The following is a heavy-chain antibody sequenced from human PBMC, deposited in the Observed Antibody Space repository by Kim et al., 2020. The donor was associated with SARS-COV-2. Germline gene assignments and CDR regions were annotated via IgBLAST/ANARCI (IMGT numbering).Heavy chain of an antibody. CDR1: SGSMSGGDYY. CDR2: VSTTGTT. CDR3: ARDGMTPSPFDV. J-gene: IGHJ3*01. Sequence: SETLSLTCTVSSGSMSGGDYYCSWLRQSAGRGLEWIGRVSTTGTTYYNPSLKSRVTMSVERSSFSLRLTSVTAADTAIYYCARDGMTPSPFDVWGQGTSVIVSS. V-gene: IGHV4-4*07.